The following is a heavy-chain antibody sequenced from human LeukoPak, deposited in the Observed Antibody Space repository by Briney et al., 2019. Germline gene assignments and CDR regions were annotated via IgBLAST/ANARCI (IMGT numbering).Heavy chain of an antibody. V-gene: IGHV3-48*03. CDR1: GFTFRSYE. CDR2: LSSSGSAF. CDR3: ARGETSDTRHLDY. D-gene: IGHD1-1*01. J-gene: IGHJ4*02. Sequence: GGSLTLSCEDSGFTFRSYEMNWVRQAPGKGLEWIAYLSSSGSAFSYADSVKGRFTISRDNAKNSLYLQMNSLRAEDTAVYYCARGETSDTRHLDYWGQGTLVTVSS.